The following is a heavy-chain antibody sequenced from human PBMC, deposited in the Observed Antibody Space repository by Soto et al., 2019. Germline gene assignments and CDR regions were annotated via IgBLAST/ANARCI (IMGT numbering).Heavy chain of an antibody. CDR3: AKAGVEVATVYYFDY. D-gene: IGHD5-12*01. Sequence: QVQLVESGGGVVQPGRSLRLSCAASGFTFSSYGMHWVRQAPGKGLEWVAVISYDGSNKYYADSVKGRFTISRDNSKNTLYLQMNSLRAEDTAVYYCAKAGVEVATVYYFDYWGQGTLVTVSS. J-gene: IGHJ4*02. CDR2: ISYDGSNK. CDR1: GFTFSSYG. V-gene: IGHV3-30*18.